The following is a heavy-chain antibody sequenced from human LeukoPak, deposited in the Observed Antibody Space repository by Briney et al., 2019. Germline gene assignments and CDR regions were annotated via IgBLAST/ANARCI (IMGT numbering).Heavy chain of an antibody. CDR1: GFTFSSYA. J-gene: IGHJ4*02. CDR3: AKDQYPYSGSHGYFDY. CDR2: ISGSGGST. Sequence: GGSLRLSCAASGFTFSSYAMSWVRQAPGKGLEWVSAISGSGGSTYYADSVKGRFTISRDNSKNTLYLQMNSLRAEDTTVYYCAKDQYPYSGSHGYFDYWGQGTLVTVSS. V-gene: IGHV3-23*01. D-gene: IGHD1-26*01.